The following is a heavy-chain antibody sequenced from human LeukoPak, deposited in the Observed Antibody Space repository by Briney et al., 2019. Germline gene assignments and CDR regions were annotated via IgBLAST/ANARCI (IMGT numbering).Heavy chain of an antibody. V-gene: IGHV4-4*07. Sequence: SSFWTWIRQPAGKGLEWIGRIYTGGSTNYNPSLKSRITISVDTSKNQFSLKLSSVTAADTAVYYCARGPSGDSSGYYPTYWGQGTLVTVSS. J-gene: IGHJ4*02. CDR1: SSF. D-gene: IGHD3-22*01. CDR3: ARGPSGDSSGYYPTY. CDR2: IYTGGST.